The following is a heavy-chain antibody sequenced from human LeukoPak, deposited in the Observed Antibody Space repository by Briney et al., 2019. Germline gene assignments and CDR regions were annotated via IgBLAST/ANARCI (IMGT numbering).Heavy chain of an antibody. D-gene: IGHD5-24*01. CDR1: GFTFSSYA. Sequence: PGGSLRLSCAASGFTFSSYAMHWVRQAPGKGLEWVAVISYDGSNKYYADSVKGRFTISRDNSKNTLYLQMNSLRAEDTAVYYCARVSAAARWLQLCFDYWGQGTLVTVSS. V-gene: IGHV3-30*04. CDR3: ARVSAAARWLQLCFDY. J-gene: IGHJ4*02. CDR2: ISYDGSNK.